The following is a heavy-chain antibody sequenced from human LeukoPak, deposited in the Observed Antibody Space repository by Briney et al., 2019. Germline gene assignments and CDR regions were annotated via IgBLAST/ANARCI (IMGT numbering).Heavy chain of an antibody. CDR1: GFTFSSYA. Sequence: GGSLRLSCAASGFTFSSYAMNWVRQAPGKGLKWVSAISGSASSTYHADSVKGRFTISRDNSKNTLYLQMNSLRADDTAVYYCAKALAVAGIAPFDYWGQGTLVTVSS. V-gene: IGHV3-23*01. D-gene: IGHD6-19*01. J-gene: IGHJ4*02. CDR3: AKALAVAGIAPFDY. CDR2: ISGSASST.